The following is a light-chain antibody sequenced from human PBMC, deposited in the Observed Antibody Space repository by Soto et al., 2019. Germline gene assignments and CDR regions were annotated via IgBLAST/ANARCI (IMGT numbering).Light chain of an antibody. CDR1: TGAVTSGHY. CDR3: FLCYSRSQSYV. V-gene: IGLV7-46*01. CDR2: DTS. J-gene: IGLJ1*01. Sequence: QAVVTQEPSLTVSPGGTVTLTCGSSTGAVTSGHYPYWFQQKPGQAPRTLIYDTSNKHSWTPARFSGSLLGGKAALTLSGWRPEDGGEFYCFLCYSRSQSYVFGTWTK.